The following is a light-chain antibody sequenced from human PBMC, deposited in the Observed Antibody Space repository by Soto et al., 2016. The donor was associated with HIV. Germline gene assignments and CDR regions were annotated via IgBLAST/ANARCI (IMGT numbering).Light chain of an antibody. Sequence: DIQLTQSPSFLSASVGDRVTITCRASQDIRSSLAWFQQKPGKAPKLLICASSTLQSGVPSSFSGSGSGTEFTLTISSLQPEDSATYYCQQQSTYPLTFGGGTKVEV. V-gene: IGKV1-9*01. J-gene: IGKJ4*01. CDR2: ASS. CDR1: QDIRSS. CDR3: QQQSTYPLT.